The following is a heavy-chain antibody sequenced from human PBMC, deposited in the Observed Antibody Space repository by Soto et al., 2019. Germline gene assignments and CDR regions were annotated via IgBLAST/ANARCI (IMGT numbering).Heavy chain of an antibody. V-gene: IGHV3-23*01. J-gene: IGHJ4*02. Sequence: EVQLLESGGGLVKPGGSLRLSCAASGFTFSTYSMTWVRQAPGKGLEWVSAISESSAVTHYADSVKGRFTISRDNPKNTLYLQMNSPRAEDTAVYYSAKGRWDSGNHNSLCHYWGQGTLVTVSS. CDR2: ISESSAVT. CDR1: GFTFSTYS. D-gene: IGHD1-26*01. CDR3: AKGRWDSGNHNSLCHY.